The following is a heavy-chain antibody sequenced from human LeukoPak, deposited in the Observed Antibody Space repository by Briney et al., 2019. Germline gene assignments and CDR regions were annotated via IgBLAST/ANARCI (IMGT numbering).Heavy chain of an antibody. CDR3: ARDLGGSGWYGNFDY. Sequence: PGRSLRLSCAASGFTFSSYAMHWVRQAPGKGLEWVAVISYDGSNKYYADSVKGRFTISRDNSKNTLYLQMNSLRAEDTAVYYCARDLGGSGWYGNFDYWGQGTLVTVSS. J-gene: IGHJ4*02. CDR2: ISYDGSNK. D-gene: IGHD6-19*01. CDR1: GFTFSSYA. V-gene: IGHV3-30-3*01.